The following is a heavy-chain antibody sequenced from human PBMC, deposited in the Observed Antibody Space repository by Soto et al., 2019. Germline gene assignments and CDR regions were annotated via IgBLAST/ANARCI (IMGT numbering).Heavy chain of an antibody. V-gene: IGHV3-23*01. J-gene: IGHJ4*02. CDR2: ISGSGGST. CDR3: AKADCSSTSCYQALDY. CDR1: GFTFRSYA. Sequence: GGSLRLSCAASGFTFRSYAMSWVRQAPGKGLEWVSAISGSGGSTYYADSVKGRFTISRDNSKNTLYLQMNSLRAEDTAVYYCAKADCSSTSCYQALDYWGQGTLVTVSS. D-gene: IGHD2-2*01.